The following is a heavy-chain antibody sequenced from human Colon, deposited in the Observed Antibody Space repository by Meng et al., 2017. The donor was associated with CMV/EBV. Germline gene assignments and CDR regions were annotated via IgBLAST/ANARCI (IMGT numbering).Heavy chain of an antibody. CDR1: GYTFTGYL. CDR2: INPYSGDT. CDR3: GTFGGDFDY. J-gene: IGHJ4*02. D-gene: IGHD3-3*01. V-gene: IGHV1-2*02. Sequence: QVHLMQLGAEMREPGASLKVSCKASGYTFTGYLIHWVRQAPGQGLEWMGWINPYSGDTIYAQKFEVGVTMTRDASITTAYLELSSLKSDDTAVYYCGTFGGDFDYWGQGTLVTVSS.